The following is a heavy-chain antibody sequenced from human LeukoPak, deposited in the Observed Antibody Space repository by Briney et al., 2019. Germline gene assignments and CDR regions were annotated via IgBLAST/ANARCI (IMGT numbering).Heavy chain of an antibody. J-gene: IGHJ4*02. CDR3: ARGLASGYPPIPFDY. Sequence: SETLSLTCTVSGGSISSSSYYWGWIRQPPGKGLEWIGSIYYSGSTYYNPSLKSRVTISVDTSKNQFSLKLSSVTAADTAIYYCARGLASGYPPIPFDYWGQGTLVTVSS. CDR1: GGSISSSSYY. D-gene: IGHD3-3*01. V-gene: IGHV4-39*07. CDR2: IYYSGST.